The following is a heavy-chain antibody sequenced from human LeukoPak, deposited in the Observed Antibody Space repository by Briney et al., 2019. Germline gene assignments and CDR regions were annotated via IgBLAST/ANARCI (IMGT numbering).Heavy chain of an antibody. V-gene: IGHV4-31*03. CDR2: IYYSGST. CDR1: GGSISSGGYY. J-gene: IGHJ4*02. CDR3: ARGTSGLYSTFDY. Sequence: PSETLSLICTVSGGSISSGGYYWSWIRQHPGKGLEWIGYIYYSGSTYYNPSLKSRVTISVDTSKNQFSLKLSSVTAVDTAVYYCARGTSGLYSTFDYWGQGTLVTVSS. D-gene: IGHD3-16*01.